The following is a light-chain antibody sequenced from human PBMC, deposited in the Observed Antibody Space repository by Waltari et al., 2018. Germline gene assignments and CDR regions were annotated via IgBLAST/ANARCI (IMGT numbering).Light chain of an antibody. CDR3: SSYTSSSTSLI. Sequence: SALTQPASASGSPGQSITISCSVTSTDVGGFNYVSWYQQHPGKAPKLMFYEVNNRPSGVSYRFSDSKSANTASLTISGLQAEDEADYYCSSYTSSSTSLIFGGGTKLTVL. J-gene: IGLJ2*01. V-gene: IGLV2-14*01. CDR2: EVN. CDR1: STDVGGFNY.